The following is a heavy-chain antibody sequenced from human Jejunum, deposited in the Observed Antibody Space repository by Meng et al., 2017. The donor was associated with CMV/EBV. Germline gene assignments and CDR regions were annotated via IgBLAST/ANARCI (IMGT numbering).Heavy chain of an antibody. Sequence: FTDYYIPWVRQAPGQALEWMGWINPNSGGTNYAQTFQGRVTMTTDTSISTAYMELSRLRSDDTAMFYCARGWTTSDYANPSQSDYWGHGTRVTVSS. CDR3: ARGWTTSDYANPSQSDY. CDR1: FTDYY. CDR2: INPNSGGT. V-gene: IGHV1-2*02. J-gene: IGHJ4*01. D-gene: IGHD5-12*01.